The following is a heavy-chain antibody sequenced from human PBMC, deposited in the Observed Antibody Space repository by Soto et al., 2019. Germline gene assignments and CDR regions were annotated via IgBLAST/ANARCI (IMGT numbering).Heavy chain of an antibody. Sequence: QVQLLQSGAEVKKPGSSVKVSCKASGGTFSSYAISWVRQAPGQGLEWMGGIIPIFGTANYAQKFQGRVTITADESTSTAYTERSSLRSEDMAVYYCARERPRFGELSFDSWGQGTMVTVS. CDR1: GGTFSSYA. CDR3: ARERPRFGELSFDS. V-gene: IGHV1-69*01. J-gene: IGHJ3*02. D-gene: IGHD3-10*01. CDR2: IIPIFGTA.